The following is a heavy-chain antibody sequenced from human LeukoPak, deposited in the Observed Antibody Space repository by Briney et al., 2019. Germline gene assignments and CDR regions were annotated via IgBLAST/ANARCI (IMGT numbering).Heavy chain of an antibody. CDR2: INPNSGGT. CDR3: ARLYSSGWYLIPDY. V-gene: IGHV1-2*02. Sequence: ASVNVSCKASGYTFTGYYMHWVRQAPGQGLEWMGWINPNSGGTNYAQKFQGRVTMTRDTSISTAYMELSRLRSDDTVVYYCARLYSSGWYLIPDYWGQGTLVTVSS. CDR1: GYTFTGYY. D-gene: IGHD6-19*01. J-gene: IGHJ4*02.